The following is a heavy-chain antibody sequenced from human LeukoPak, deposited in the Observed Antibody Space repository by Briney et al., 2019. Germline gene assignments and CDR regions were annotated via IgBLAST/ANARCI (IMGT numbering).Heavy chain of an antibody. CDR1: GCSVPRKIVG. CDR2: TYYRSEWYN. D-gene: IGHD6-19*01. Sequence: SQTLPLTYAICGCSVPRKIVGWNCIGESPSRGLEWLGRTYYRSEWYNDYAVSVKGRITINSDTSKNQFSLQLNSVTPEDTAVYYCAREREVAGYFDFWGRGTLVTVSS. CDR3: AREREVAGYFDF. V-gene: IGHV6-1*01. J-gene: IGHJ4*02.